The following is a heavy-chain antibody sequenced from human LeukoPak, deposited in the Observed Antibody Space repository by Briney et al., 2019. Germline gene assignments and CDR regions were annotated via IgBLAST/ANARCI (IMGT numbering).Heavy chain of an antibody. V-gene: IGHV1-2*06. CDR1: GYTFTGYY. J-gene: IGHJ6*02. Sequence: GASVKVSCKASGYTFTGYYMHWVRQAPGQGLEWMGRINPNSGGTNYAQKFQGRVTITADESTSTAYMELSSLRSEDTAVYYCARDVANVEMATMASGMDVWGQGTTVTVSS. D-gene: IGHD5-24*01. CDR3: ARDVANVEMATMASGMDV. CDR2: INPNSGGT.